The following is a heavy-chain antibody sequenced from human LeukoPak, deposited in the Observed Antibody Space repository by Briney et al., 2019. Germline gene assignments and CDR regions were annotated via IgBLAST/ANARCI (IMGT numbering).Heavy chain of an antibody. CDR1: GYSFSTAD. J-gene: IGHJ3*02. CDR3: ARAGSSSWYDLFGAFDI. CDR2: MNPNSGLT. V-gene: IGHV1-8*01. Sequence: ASVKVSCQASGYSFSTADINWVRQATGQGLEWMGWMNPNSGLTNYAQRFQDRVTMTRDTSMSTAYMELTSLRSEDTAVYYCARAGSSSWYDLFGAFDIWGQGTMVTVSS. D-gene: IGHD6-13*01.